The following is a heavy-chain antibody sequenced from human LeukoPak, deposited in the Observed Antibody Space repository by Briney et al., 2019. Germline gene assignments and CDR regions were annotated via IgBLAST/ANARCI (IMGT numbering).Heavy chain of an antibody. V-gene: IGHV4-34*01. D-gene: IGHD3-3*01. CDR1: GGSFSGYY. CDR3: ARSWSGSVSAADI. Sequence: SETLSLTCAVYGGSFSGYYWSWIRQPPGKGLEWIGEINHSGSTNYNPSLKSRVTISVDTSKNQFSLKLSSVTAADTAIYYCARSWSGSVSAADIWGQGTMVTVSS. CDR2: INHSGST. J-gene: IGHJ3*02.